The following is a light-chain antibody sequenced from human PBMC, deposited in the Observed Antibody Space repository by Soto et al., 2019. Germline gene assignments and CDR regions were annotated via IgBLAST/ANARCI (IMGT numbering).Light chain of an antibody. CDR2: ENN. CDR3: GTWDSSPGAGV. J-gene: IGLJ3*02. CDR1: SSNIGNNY. Sequence: QSVLTQPPSVSAAPGQKVTISCSGSSSNIGNNYVSWYQQLPGTAPKLLIYENNKRPSGIPDRFSGSKSGTSATLGITGLQTGDEADYYCGTWDSSPGAGVFGGGTKLTVL. V-gene: IGLV1-51*02.